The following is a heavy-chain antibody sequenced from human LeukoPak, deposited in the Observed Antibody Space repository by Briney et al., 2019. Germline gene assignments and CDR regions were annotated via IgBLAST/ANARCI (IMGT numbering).Heavy chain of an antibody. Sequence: GGSLRLSCAASGFTFSSYGMRWVRQAPGKGLEWVSAISGSGGSTYYADSVKGRFTISRDNSKNTLYLQMRSLRAEDTAVYYCAKKAGPYSGSFYYFDYWGQGTLVTVSS. CDR1: GFTFSSYG. CDR3: AKKAGPYSGSFYYFDY. D-gene: IGHD1-26*01. CDR2: ISGSGGST. V-gene: IGHV3-23*01. J-gene: IGHJ4*02.